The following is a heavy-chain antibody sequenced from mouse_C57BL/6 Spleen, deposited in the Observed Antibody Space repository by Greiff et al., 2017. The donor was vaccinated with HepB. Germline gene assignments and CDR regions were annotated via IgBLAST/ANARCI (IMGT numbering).Heavy chain of an antibody. CDR3: ARSYDGFAY. CDR1: GYAFSSYW. D-gene: IGHD2-12*01. J-gene: IGHJ3*01. CDR2: IYPGDGDT. Sequence: QVQLQQSGAELVKPGASVKISCKASGYAFSSYWMNWMKQRPGKGLEWIGQIYPGDGDTNYNGKFKGKATLTADKSSSTAYMQLSSLTSEDSAVYFCARSYDGFAYWGQGTLVTVSA. V-gene: IGHV1-80*01.